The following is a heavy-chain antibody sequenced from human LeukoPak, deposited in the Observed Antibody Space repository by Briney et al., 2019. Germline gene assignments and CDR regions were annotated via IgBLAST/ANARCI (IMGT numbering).Heavy chain of an antibody. J-gene: IGHJ5*02. V-gene: IGHV3-11*04. CDR2: ISSSGSTI. CDR1: GFTFSDYY. Sequence: GGSLRLSCAASGFTFSDYYMSWIRQAPGKGLEWVSYISSSGSTIYYADSVKGRFTISRDNAKNSLYLQMNSLRAEDTAVYYCATDLIHYYGSGAKTWGQGTLVTVSS. D-gene: IGHD3-10*01. CDR3: ATDLIHYYGSGAKT.